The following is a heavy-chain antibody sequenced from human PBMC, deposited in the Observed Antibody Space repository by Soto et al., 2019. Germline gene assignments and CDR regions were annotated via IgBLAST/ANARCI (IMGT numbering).Heavy chain of an antibody. J-gene: IGHJ4*02. CDR1: GFTFSSYG. V-gene: IGHV3-33*01. CDR2: IWYDGSNK. Sequence: GGSLRLSCAASGFTFSSYGMHWVRQAPGKGLEWVAVIWYDGSNKYYADSVKGRFTISRDNSKNTLYLQMNSLRAEDTAVYYCARDWEVIAAAGKSQNFDYWGQGTLVTVSS. CDR3: ARDWEVIAAAGKSQNFDY. D-gene: IGHD6-13*01.